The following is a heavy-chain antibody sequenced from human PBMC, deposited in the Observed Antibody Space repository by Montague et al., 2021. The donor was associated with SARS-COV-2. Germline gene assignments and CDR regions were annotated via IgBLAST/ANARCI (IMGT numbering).Heavy chain of an antibody. CDR3: VRAGRLDKRPPV. CDR1: GDSIMTTNW. V-gene: IGHV4-4*02. Sequence: SETLSLTCAVSGDSIMTTNWWSRVRQPPGKGLEWIGEIYQDWTTNYNPSRKSRATMSVYKFKNQFSLELNSVTAADTALYYCVRAGRLDKRPPVWGQGALVIVSS. CDR2: IYQDWTT. J-gene: IGHJ4*02. D-gene: IGHD3/OR15-3a*01.